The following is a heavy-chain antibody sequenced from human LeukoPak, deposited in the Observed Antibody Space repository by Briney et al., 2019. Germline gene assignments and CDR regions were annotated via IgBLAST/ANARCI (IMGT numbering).Heavy chain of an antibody. Sequence: SVKASCKASGGTFSSYTISWVRQAPGQGLEWMGRIIPILGIANYAQKFQGRVTITADKSTSTAYMELSSLRSEDTAVYYCARAGPYYYDGSGYYGNFDYWGQGTLVTVSS. V-gene: IGHV1-69*02. CDR1: GGTFSSYT. CDR2: IIPILGIA. D-gene: IGHD3-22*01. CDR3: ARAGPYYYDGSGYYGNFDY. J-gene: IGHJ4*02.